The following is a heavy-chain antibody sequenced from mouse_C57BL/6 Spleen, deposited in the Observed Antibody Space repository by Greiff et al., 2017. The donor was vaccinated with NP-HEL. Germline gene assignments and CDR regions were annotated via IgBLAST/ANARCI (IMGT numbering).Heavy chain of an antibody. Sequence: QVQLQQSGAELAKPGASVKLSCKASGYTFTSYWMHWVKQRPGQGLEWIGYINPSSGYTKYNQKFKDTATLTAEQSSSTAYMQLSSLTYEDSAVYYCARGYGSSLDYWGQGTTLTVSS. CDR3: ARGYGSSLDY. D-gene: IGHD1-1*01. J-gene: IGHJ2*01. CDR1: GYTFTSYW. CDR2: INPSSGYT. V-gene: IGHV1-7*01.